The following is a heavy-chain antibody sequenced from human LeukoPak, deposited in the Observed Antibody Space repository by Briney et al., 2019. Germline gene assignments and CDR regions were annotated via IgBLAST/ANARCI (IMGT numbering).Heavy chain of an antibody. J-gene: IGHJ4*02. CDR3: AKDGQYSSSSPYYFDY. Sequence: GGSLRLSCVASGFTLRSYVMSWVRQAPGKGLEWVSGISSSGGTTYHADSVKGRFTISKDNSKNTLYLQMNSLRAEDTAVYYCAKDGQYSSSSPYYFDYWGQGTLVTVSS. CDR2: ISSSGGTT. V-gene: IGHV3-23*01. CDR1: GFTLRSYV. D-gene: IGHD6-6*01.